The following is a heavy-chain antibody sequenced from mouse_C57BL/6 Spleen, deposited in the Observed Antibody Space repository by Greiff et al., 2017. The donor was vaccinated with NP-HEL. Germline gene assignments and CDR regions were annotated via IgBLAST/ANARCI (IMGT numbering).Heavy chain of an antibody. CDR2: ISSGGSYT. CDR3: ARGYYGSSYCAMDY. J-gene: IGHJ4*01. CDR1: GFTFSSYG. D-gene: IGHD1-1*01. V-gene: IGHV5-6*01. Sequence: EVQLVESGGDLVEPGGSLKLSCAASGFTFSSYGMSWVRQTPDKRLEWVATISSGGSYTYYPDSVKGRFTISRDNAKNTLYLQMSSLKSEDTAMYYCARGYYGSSYCAMDYWGQGTSVTVSS.